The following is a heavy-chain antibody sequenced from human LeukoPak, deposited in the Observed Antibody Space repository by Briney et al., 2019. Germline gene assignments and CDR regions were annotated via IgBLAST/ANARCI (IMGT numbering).Heavy chain of an antibody. J-gene: IGHJ4*02. D-gene: IGHD3-3*01. Sequence: PSETLSLTCAVYGGSFSGYYWSWIRQPPRKGLEWIGEINHSGSTNYNPSLKSRVTISVDTSKNQFSLMLSSVTAADTAVYYCARGLKHYDFWSGYYYYFDYWGQGTLVTVSS. CDR3: ARGLKHYDFWSGYYYYFDY. CDR2: INHSGST. CDR1: GGSFSGYY. V-gene: IGHV4-34*01.